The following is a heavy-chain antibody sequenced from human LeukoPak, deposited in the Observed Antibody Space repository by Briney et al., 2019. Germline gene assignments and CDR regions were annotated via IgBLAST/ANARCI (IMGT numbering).Heavy chain of an antibody. CDR3: ARVDPTSSSWFDFDY. CDR2: IIPMIGIA. J-gene: IGHJ4*02. D-gene: IGHD6-13*01. Sequence: GASVKVSCKASGGTFSSYAISWVRQAPGQGLEWMGRIIPMIGIANYAQKFQGRVTITTDESTSTAYMELSSLRSEDTAVYYCARVDPTSSSWFDFDYWGQGTLVTVSS. CDR1: GGTFSSYA. V-gene: IGHV1-69*04.